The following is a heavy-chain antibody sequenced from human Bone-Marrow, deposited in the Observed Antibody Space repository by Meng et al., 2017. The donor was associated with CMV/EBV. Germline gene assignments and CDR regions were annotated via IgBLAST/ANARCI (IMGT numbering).Heavy chain of an antibody. J-gene: IGHJ4*02. V-gene: IGHV4-34*01. D-gene: IGHD6-19*01. CDR2: INNSGNT. CDR1: SGSFSGHY. CDR3: ARRSRYGSGWYVDY. Sequence: SQTLSLTCAVYSGSFSGHYWTWIRQPPGKGLEWIAEINNSGNTNYNPSLKSRVTISVDTSKNQFSLKVRSVTAADTAVYYCARRSRYGSGWYVDYWGQGTLVPVSS.